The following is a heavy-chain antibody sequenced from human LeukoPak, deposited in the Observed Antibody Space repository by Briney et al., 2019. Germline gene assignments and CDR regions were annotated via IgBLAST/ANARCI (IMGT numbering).Heavy chain of an antibody. CDR3: VKDGQRRGYSGYDYLDY. D-gene: IGHD5-12*01. CDR2: IRSDGGST. Sequence: GGSLRLSCSASGFTFRNYAIHWVRQTPGKGLEHVSAIRSDGGSTFNADSVKGRFTISRDNSKSTVYLQMTSLRTDDTGVYYCVKDGQRRGYSGYDYLDYWGQGTLVTVSS. CDR1: GFTFRNYA. V-gene: IGHV3-64D*06. J-gene: IGHJ4*02.